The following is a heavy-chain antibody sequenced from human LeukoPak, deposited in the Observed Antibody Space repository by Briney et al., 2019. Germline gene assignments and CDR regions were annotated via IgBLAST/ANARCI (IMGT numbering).Heavy chain of an antibody. V-gene: IGHV1-69*05. J-gene: IGHJ4*02. CDR2: IIPIFGTA. D-gene: IGHD6-19*01. Sequence: SVKVSCKASGCTFSSYAISWVRQAPGQGLEWMGGIIPIFGTANYAQKFQGRVTITTDESTSTAYMGLSSLRSEDTAVYYCARAIAVAGSYYFDYWGQGTQVTVSS. CDR1: GCTFSSYA. CDR3: ARAIAVAGSYYFDY.